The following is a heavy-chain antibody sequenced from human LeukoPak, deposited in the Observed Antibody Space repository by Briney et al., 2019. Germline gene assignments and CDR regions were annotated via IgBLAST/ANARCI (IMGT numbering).Heavy chain of an antibody. D-gene: IGHD3-16*01. J-gene: IGHJ4*02. Sequence: GGSLRLSCVASGFTLSRYWMHWVRQVPGKGLEWVSRINEDASTIAYADSVKGRFTISRDNAKNTLYLQMNSLRAEDTAVYFCVRDLILVWTPGDDFDHWGQGTLVTVSS. V-gene: IGHV3-74*03. CDR2: INEDASTI. CDR3: VRDLILVWTPGDDFDH. CDR1: GFTLSRYW.